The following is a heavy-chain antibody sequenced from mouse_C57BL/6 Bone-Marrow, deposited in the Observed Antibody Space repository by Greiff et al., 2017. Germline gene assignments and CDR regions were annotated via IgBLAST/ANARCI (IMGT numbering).Heavy chain of an antibody. D-gene: IGHD2-4*01. CDR3: AMITTLYFDY. J-gene: IGHJ2*01. Sequence: QVQLQQSGAELVRPGTSVKMSCKASGYTFTNYWIGWAKQRPGHGLEWIGDIYPGGGYTNYNEKFKGKATLTADKSSSTAYMQFSSLTSEDSAISYCAMITTLYFDYWGQGTTLTVSS. V-gene: IGHV1-63*01. CDR2: IYPGGGYT. CDR1: GYTFTNYW.